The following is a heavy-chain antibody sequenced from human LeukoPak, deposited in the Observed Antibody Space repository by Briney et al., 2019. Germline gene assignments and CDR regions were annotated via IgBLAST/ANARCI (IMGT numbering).Heavy chain of an antibody. CDR2: VYYSGST. J-gene: IGHJ4*02. D-gene: IGHD3-22*01. Sequence: PSETLSLTCTVSGGSISSRSYYWGWIRQPPGKGLEWIGNVYYSGSTYYNPSLKSRVTISVDTSKNQFSLKLSSVTAADTAVYYCASLDYYDSSGYKYYFDYWGQRTLVTVSS. CDR1: GGSISSRSYY. CDR3: ASLDYYDSSGYKYYFDY. V-gene: IGHV4-39*01.